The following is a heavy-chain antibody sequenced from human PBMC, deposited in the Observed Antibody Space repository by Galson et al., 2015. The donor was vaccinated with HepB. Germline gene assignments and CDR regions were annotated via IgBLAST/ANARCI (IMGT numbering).Heavy chain of an antibody. J-gene: IGHJ4*02. CDR3: ASQKGGQQLDFDY. CDR2: IIPIFGTA. Sequence: SVKVSCKASGGTFSSYDISWVRQAPGQGLEWMGGIIPIFGTANYAQKFQGRVTITADESTSTAYMELSSLRSEDTAVYYCASQKGGQQLDFDYWGQGTLVTVSS. D-gene: IGHD6-13*01. CDR1: GGTFSSYD. V-gene: IGHV1-69*13.